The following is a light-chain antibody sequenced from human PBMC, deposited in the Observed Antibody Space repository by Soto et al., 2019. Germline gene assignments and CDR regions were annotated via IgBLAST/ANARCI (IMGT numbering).Light chain of an antibody. J-gene: IGKJ3*01. CDR1: QSVLHSTNNKNY. Sequence: DIVMTQSPDSLAVSLGERATINCKSSQSVLHSTNNKNYLAWYQQKPGQPPKLLIYWASTRESGVPDRFSGSGSGTDFTLTISSLQAEDVAVYYCHQYYSTPPVTFGPGTKVDIK. CDR2: WAS. V-gene: IGKV4-1*01. CDR3: HQYYSTPPVT.